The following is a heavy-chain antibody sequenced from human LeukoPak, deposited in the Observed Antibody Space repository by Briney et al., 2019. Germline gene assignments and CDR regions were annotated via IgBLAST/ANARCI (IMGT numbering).Heavy chain of an antibody. Sequence: PGGSLRLSCAASGFPLSRSAMSWVRQAPGRGLEWVSGILWSGGSTGYADSVKGRFTISRDNAKNYLYLQMNSLRAEDTALYYCARDDYGSGSWNDYWGQGTLVTVSS. V-gene: IGHV3-20*04. CDR1: GFPLSRSA. CDR3: ARDDYGSGSWNDY. CDR2: ILWSGGST. J-gene: IGHJ4*02. D-gene: IGHD3-10*01.